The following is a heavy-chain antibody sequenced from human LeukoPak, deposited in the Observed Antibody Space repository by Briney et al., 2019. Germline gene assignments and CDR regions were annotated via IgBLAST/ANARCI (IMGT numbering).Heavy chain of an antibody. D-gene: IGHD6-19*01. CDR2: ISWNGDTT. J-gene: IGHJ4*02. V-gene: IGHV3-43*01. Sequence: TGGSLRLSCAASGFTFDDYTMHWVRQAPGKGLEWVSLISWNGDTTYYADSVKGRFTISRDNSKNSLYLLMNSLRAEDTAVYYCARVGRIAVDYWGQGTLVTVSS. CDR3: ARVGRIAVDY. CDR1: GFTFDDYT.